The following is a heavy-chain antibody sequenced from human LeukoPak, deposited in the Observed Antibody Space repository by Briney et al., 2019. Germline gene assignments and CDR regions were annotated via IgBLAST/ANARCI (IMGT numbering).Heavy chain of an antibody. CDR2: ISGSGNTI. J-gene: IGHJ6*03. CDR3: ARDGAQGSGIFYYYYMDV. D-gene: IGHD3-10*01. CDR1: GFIFSTFE. Sequence: GGSLRLSCAASGFIFSTFEMNWVRQAPGKGLEWVSYISGSGNTIFYPDSVKGRFTISRDNAKNSLYLQMNSLRAEDTAVYYCARDGAQGSGIFYYYYMDVWGKGTTVTVSS. V-gene: IGHV3-48*03.